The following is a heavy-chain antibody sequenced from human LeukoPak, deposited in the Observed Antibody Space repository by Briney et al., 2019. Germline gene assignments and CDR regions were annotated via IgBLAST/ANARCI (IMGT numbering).Heavy chain of an antibody. J-gene: IGHJ4*02. CDR2: INPSGGST. Sequence: GASVKVSCKASGYTFTSYYMHWVRQAPGQGLEWMGIINPSGGSTSYAQKFQGRVTMTRDTSTSTAYMELSSLRSEDTAVYYCARDRGPYYGDYEVWGQGTLVTVSS. CDR1: GYTFTSYY. V-gene: IGHV1-46*01. D-gene: IGHD4-17*01. CDR3: ARDRGPYYGDYEV.